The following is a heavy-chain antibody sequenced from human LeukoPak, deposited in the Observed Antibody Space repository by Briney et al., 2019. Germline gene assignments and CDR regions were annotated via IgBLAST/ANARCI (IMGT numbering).Heavy chain of an antibody. J-gene: IGHJ4*02. Sequence: GGSLRLSCAASGFTFNNYAMNWVRQAPGKGLEWVAFIHYDGRNTYFADSVKGRFTISRDDSKSTLYLQMNSLKAEDTAVYYCAKDYGGISGTSYYFDYWGQGTLVTVSS. CDR3: AKDYGGISGTSYYFDY. CDR1: GFTFNNYA. D-gene: IGHD4-23*01. V-gene: IGHV3-30*02. CDR2: IHYDGRNT.